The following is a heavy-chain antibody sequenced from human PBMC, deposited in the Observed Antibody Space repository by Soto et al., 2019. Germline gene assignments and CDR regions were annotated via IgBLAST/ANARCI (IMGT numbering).Heavy chain of an antibody. V-gene: IGHV3-13*01. CDR3: AKSQEIGTNFFDS. D-gene: IGHD2-8*01. J-gene: IGHJ4*02. Sequence: PGGSLRLSCEASGFTFSGFDMHWVRQPTGKGLEWVSSIGTAGDTYYAVSVKGRFTISRDNAKNSLSLQMNSLRAGDMAVYFCAKSQEIGTNFFDSWGQGTQGTVSA. CDR2: IGTAGDT. CDR1: GFTFSGFD.